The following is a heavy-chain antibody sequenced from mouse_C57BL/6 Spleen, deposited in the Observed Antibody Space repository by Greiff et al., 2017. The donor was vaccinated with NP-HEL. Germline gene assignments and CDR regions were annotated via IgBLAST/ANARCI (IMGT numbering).Heavy chain of an antibody. CDR2: ISDGGSYT. CDR3: ARFITTVVATPYWYFDV. CDR1: GFTFSSYA. Sequence: EVHLVESGGGLVKPGGSLKLSCAASGFTFSSYAMSWVRQTPEKRLEWVATISDGGSYTYYPDNVKGRFTISRDNAKNNLYLQMSHLKSEDTAMYYCARFITTVVATPYWYFDVWGTGTTVTVSS. J-gene: IGHJ1*03. D-gene: IGHD1-1*01. V-gene: IGHV5-4*01.